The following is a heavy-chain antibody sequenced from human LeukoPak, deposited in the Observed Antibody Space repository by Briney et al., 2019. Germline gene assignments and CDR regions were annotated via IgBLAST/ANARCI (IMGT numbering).Heavy chain of an antibody. CDR1: GFTFSTYA. CDR2: ISGSGGNT. J-gene: IGHJ1*01. D-gene: IGHD6-13*01. Sequence: GGSLRLSCAASGFTFSTYAMTWVRQAPGKGLEWVSAISGSGGNTYYADSVKGRFTISRDNSKNTLYLQMNSLRAEDTAVYYCAKERYSSSWYEYFQHWGQGTLVTVSS. CDR3: AKERYSSSWYEYFQH. V-gene: IGHV3-23*01.